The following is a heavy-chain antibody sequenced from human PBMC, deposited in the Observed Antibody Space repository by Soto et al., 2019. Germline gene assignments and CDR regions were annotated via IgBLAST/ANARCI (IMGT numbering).Heavy chain of an antibody. CDR2: IKSKTDGGTT. CDR3: TTRGYYDFWSGYYPFDY. Sequence: EVQLVESGGGLVKPGGSLRLSCAASGFTFSNAWMSWVRQAAGKGLEWVGRIKSKTDGGTTDYAAPVKGRFTITRDDSKNTLYLQMNSLKSEDTAVDYCTTRGYYDFWSGYYPFDYWGQGTLVTVSS. V-gene: IGHV3-15*01. CDR1: GFTFSNAW. J-gene: IGHJ4*02. D-gene: IGHD3-3*01.